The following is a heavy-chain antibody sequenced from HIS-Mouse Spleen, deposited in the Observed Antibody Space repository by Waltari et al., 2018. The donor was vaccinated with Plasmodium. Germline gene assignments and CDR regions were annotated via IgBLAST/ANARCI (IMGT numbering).Heavy chain of an antibody. CDR2: IWYDGSNK. J-gene: IGHJ3*02. CDR3: AKVAQGTRDAFDI. V-gene: IGHV3-33*06. D-gene: IGHD2-8*01. CDR1: GVTFVRYG. Sequence: QVQLVESGGGVVQPGRSLRPSCAASGVTFVRYGIHWVRQAPGKGLEWVAVIWYDGSNKYYADSVKGRFTISRDNSKKTLYLQMNSLRAEDTAVYYCAKVAQGTRDAFDIWGQGTMVTVSS.